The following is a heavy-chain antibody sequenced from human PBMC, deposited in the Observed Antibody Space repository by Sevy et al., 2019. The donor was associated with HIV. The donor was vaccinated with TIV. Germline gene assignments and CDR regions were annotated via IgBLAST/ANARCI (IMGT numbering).Heavy chain of an antibody. D-gene: IGHD1-26*01. J-gene: IGHJ6*02. CDR1: GFMFSTYG. Sequence: GGSLRLSCAASGFMFSTYGIHWVRQAPGKGLEWVAARSFDGSDKYYADSVRGRFTISRDNSKNTLYLQMNSLRVEDTAIYYCAKMQGGSYNYYGMDVWGQGTTVTVSS. CDR2: RSFDGSDK. V-gene: IGHV3-30*18. CDR3: AKMQGGSYNYYGMDV.